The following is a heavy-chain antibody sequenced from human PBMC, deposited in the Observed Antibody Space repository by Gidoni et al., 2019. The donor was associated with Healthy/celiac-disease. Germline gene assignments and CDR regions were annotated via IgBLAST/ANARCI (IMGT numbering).Heavy chain of an antibody. D-gene: IGHD3-22*01. V-gene: IGHV3-23*01. CDR1: GFTFNSYA. CDR3: AKDEGYYYDSSRGAFDI. J-gene: IGHJ3*02. Sequence: EVQLLESGGGLVQPGGSLRLSCAASGFTFNSYAMSWVRQAPGKGLEWVSAISGSGGSTYYADSVKGRFTISRDNSKNTLYLQMNSLRAEDTAVYYGAKDEGYYYDSSRGAFDIWGQGTMVTVSS. CDR2: ISGSGGST.